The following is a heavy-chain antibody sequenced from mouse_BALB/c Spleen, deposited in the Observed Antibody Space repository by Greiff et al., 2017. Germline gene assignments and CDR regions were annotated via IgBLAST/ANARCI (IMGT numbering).Heavy chain of an antibody. CDR1: GFTFSSYT. V-gene: IGHV5-12-2*01. Sequence: EVHLVESGGGLVQPGGSLKLSCAASGFTFSSYTMSWVRQTPEKRLEWVAYISNGGGSTYYPDTVKGRFTISRDNAKNTLYLQMSSLKSEDTAMYYCARQRNGPAWFAYWGQGTLVTVSA. J-gene: IGHJ3*01. CDR3: ARQRNGPAWFAY. CDR2: ISNGGGST.